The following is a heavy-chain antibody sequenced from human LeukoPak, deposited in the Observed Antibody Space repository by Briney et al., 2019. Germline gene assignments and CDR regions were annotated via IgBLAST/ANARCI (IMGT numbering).Heavy chain of an antibody. D-gene: IGHD3-22*01. CDR2: IKSKAGGWTT. J-gene: IGHJ5*02. Sequence: GGSLRLSCAASGFTVTNDWMFWVRQAPGRGLEWVGRIKSKAGGWTTNYAQPGKGRFTISRDEAENTLYLHMNSLTPEDTSVFYCSYYYASATYSQFDLWGQGTLVTVSS. V-gene: IGHV3-15*06. CDR3: SYYYASATYSQFDL. CDR1: GFTVTNDW.